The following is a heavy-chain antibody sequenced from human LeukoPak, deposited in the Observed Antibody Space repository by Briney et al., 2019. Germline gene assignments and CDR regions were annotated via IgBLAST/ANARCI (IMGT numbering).Heavy chain of an antibody. V-gene: IGHV3-23*01. J-gene: IGHJ4*02. D-gene: IGHD1-26*01. Sequence: GGSLRLSCAASGFTFSNFLMTWVRQAPGKGPEWVSAISGSGGDTYYADSVKGRFTISRDNSKNTLYLQMNSLRAEDTAVYYRAKKGATTGDFDYWGQGTLVTVSS. CDR2: ISGSGGDT. CDR1: GFTFSNFL. CDR3: AKKGATTGDFDY.